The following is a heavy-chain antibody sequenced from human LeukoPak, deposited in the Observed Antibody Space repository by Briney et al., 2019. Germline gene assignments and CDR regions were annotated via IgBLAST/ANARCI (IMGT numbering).Heavy chain of an antibody. D-gene: IGHD6-19*01. Sequence: SETLSLTCTVSGGSISSGGYYWSWIRQHPAKGLEWIGYIYYSGSTYYNPSLKSRVTISVDTSKNQFSLKLSSVTAADTAVYYCARESIAVDSYDYWGQGTLVTVSS. CDR2: IYYSGST. CDR3: ARESIAVDSYDY. J-gene: IGHJ4*02. V-gene: IGHV4-31*03. CDR1: GGSISSGGYY.